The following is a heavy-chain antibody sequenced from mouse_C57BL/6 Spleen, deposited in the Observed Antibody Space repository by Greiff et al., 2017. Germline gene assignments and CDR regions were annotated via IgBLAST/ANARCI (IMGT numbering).Heavy chain of an antibody. V-gene: IGHV1-42*01. CDR3: SSYYGSSPYYFDY. J-gene: IGHJ2*01. D-gene: IGHD1-1*01. CDR1: GYSFTGYY. CDR2: INPSTGGT. Sequence: EVQLQQSGPELVKPGASVKISCKASGYSFTGYYMNWVKQSPEKSLEWIGEINPSTGGTTYNQKFKAKATLTVDKSSSTAYRQLKSLTSEDSAVYYCSSYYGSSPYYFDYWGQGTTLTVSS.